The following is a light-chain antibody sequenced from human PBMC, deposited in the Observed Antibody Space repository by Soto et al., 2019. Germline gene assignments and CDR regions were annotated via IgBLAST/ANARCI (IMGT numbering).Light chain of an antibody. CDR1: QSVSSY. CDR3: QQRSNWPPTHT. CDR2: DAS. V-gene: IGKV3-11*01. J-gene: IGKJ2*01. Sequence: ETVLTQSPATLSLSPGERATLSCRASQSVSSYLAWYQQKPGQAPRLLIYDASNRATGIPARFSGSGSGTDFTLTISSLEPEDSVVYYCQQRSNWPPTHTFGQGTKLEIK.